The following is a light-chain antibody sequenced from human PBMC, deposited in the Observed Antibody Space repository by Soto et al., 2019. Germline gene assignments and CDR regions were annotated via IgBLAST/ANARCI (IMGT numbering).Light chain of an antibody. Sequence: DILMTQSPSTLSASVGDRVTITCRASQSISSWLAWYQQKPGKAPKLLIYKASSLESGVPSRFSDSGSGTEFTLTVSSLQPDDFATYYCQQYNSYPWTFGQGTKVEIK. V-gene: IGKV1-5*03. J-gene: IGKJ1*01. CDR1: QSISSW. CDR3: QQYNSYPWT. CDR2: KAS.